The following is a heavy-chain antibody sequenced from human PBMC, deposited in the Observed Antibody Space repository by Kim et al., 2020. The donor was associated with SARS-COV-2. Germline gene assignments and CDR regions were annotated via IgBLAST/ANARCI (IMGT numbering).Heavy chain of an antibody. CDR2: VNGGNGNT. CDR1: GYTFDTFS. Sequence: ASVKVSCKASGYTFDTFSLYWLRQAPGQRFEWMGWVNGGNGNTRYSQNFHGRLTITRDTSASASYMELTSLTSEDTAVYYCAREGSGSYNWLDPWGQGTLVTVSS. D-gene: IGHD3-10*01. J-gene: IGHJ5*02. CDR3: AREGSGSYNWLDP. V-gene: IGHV1-3*01.